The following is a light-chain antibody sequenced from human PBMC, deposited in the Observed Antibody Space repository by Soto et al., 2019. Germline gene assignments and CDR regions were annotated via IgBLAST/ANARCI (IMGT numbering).Light chain of an antibody. CDR3: QQYGTSEII. J-gene: IGKJ5*01. V-gene: IGKV3-20*01. CDR1: QSLANSF. CDR2: DTS. Sequence: EIVLTQSPGTLYLSPGERATLSCRASQSLANSFIAWYQQKPGQAPRLLIYDTSSRASGIPDRFSGSGSGTDFTLTISRLETEDFAVFFCQQYGTSEIIFGQGTRLEIK.